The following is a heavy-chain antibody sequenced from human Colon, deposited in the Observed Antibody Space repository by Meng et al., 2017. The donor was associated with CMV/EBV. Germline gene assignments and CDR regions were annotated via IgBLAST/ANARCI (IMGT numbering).Heavy chain of an antibody. CDR2: ISVSGNII. CDR1: GFTFSDYY. Sequence: GESLKISCAASGFTFSDYYMAWIRQAPGKGLEWLSYISVSGNIIYYTDSVKGQFTISRDNAKNSLYLQMNSLRAEDTGVYYCARTNWFDPWGQGTLVTVSS. J-gene: IGHJ5*02. CDR3: ARTNWFDP. V-gene: IGHV3-11*04.